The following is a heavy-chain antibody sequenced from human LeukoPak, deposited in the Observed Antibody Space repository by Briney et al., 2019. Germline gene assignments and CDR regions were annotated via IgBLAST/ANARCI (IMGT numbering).Heavy chain of an antibody. V-gene: IGHV1-69*05. CDR3: ARDRAPYSNYPLEGY. CDR2: IIPIFGTA. D-gene: IGHD4-11*01. Sequence: SVKVSCKASGGTFSSYAISWVRQAPRQGLEWMGRIIPIFGTANYAQKFQGRVTITTDESTSTAYMELSSLRSEDTAVYYCARDRAPYSNYPLEGYWGQGTLVTVSS. J-gene: IGHJ4*02. CDR1: GGTFSSYA.